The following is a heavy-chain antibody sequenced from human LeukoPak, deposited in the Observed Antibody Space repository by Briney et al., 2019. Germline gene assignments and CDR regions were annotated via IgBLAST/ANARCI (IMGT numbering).Heavy chain of an antibody. D-gene: IGHD3-22*01. Sequence: GGSLRLSCAASGFTFSSYSMNWVRQAPGKGLEWVSSISSSSSYICYADSVKGRFTISRDNAKNSLYLQMNSLRAEDTAVYYCAREGDSSGYYYDFDYWGQGTLVTVSS. CDR2: ISSSSSYI. V-gene: IGHV3-21*01. CDR1: GFTFSSYS. J-gene: IGHJ4*02. CDR3: AREGDSSGYYYDFDY.